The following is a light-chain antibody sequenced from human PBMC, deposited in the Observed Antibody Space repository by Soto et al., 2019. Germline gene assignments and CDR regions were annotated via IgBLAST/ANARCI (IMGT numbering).Light chain of an antibody. Sequence: DLQMTQSPSSLSSSVGDRVTITCRASQNIGRYLNWFQQKPGKAPNLLIFDASSLQSGVPSRFSGSGSGTEFTLTISSLRPEDFATYYCRQSYSIPFTFGPGTKVDIK. CDR1: QNIGRY. CDR3: RQSYSIPFT. CDR2: DAS. J-gene: IGKJ3*01. V-gene: IGKV1-39*01.